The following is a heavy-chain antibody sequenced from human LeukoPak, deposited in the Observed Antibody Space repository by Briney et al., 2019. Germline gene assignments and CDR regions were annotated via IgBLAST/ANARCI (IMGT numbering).Heavy chain of an antibody. J-gene: IGHJ5*02. Sequence: SETLSLTCAVYGGSFSGYYWSWIRQPPGKGLEWIGEINHSGSTNYNPSLKSRVTISVDTSKNQFSLKPSSVTAADTAVYYCARGETLGGNWFDPWGQGTLVTVSS. CDR2: INHSGST. V-gene: IGHV4-34*01. CDR1: GGSFSGYY. D-gene: IGHD3-16*01. CDR3: ARGETLGGNWFDP.